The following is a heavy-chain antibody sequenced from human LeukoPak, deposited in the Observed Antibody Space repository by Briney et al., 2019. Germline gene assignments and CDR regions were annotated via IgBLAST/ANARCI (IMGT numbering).Heavy chain of an antibody. V-gene: IGHV1-2*02. J-gene: IGHJ4*02. CDR3: ARDLQSSSGYYYVVGY. Sequence: ASVKVSCKASGYTFTGYYMQWVRQAPGQGLEWMGWINPNSGGTNYAQKFQGRVTMTRDTSISTAYMELSRLRSDDTAVYYCARDLQSSSGYYYVVGYWGQGTLVTVSS. CDR2: INPNSGGT. CDR1: GYTFTGYY. D-gene: IGHD3-22*01.